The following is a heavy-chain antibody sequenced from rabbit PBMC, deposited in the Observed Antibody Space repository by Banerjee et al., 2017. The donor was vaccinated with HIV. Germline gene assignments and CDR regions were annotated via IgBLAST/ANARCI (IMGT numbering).Heavy chain of an antibody. CDR1: GFSFSSSYW. CDR2: IYAGDGNT. CDR3: ARGGVADYGYENL. Sequence: QEQLEESGGDLVKPEGSLTLTCTASGFSFSSSYWICWVRQAPGKGLEWIACIYAGDGNTYYAGWAKGRFTISKTSSTTVTLQMTSLTAADTATYFCARGGVADYGYENLWGQGTLVTVS. J-gene: IGHJ4*01. V-gene: IGHV1S45*01. D-gene: IGHD6-1*01.